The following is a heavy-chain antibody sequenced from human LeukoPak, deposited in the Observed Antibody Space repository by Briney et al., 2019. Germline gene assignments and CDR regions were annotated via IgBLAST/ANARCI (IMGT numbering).Heavy chain of an antibody. J-gene: IGHJ5*01. CDR1: GYTFTSYG. D-gene: IGHD2-15*01. V-gene: IGHV1-18*01. Sequence: GASVKVSCKASGYTFTSYGISWVRQAPGQGLEWMGWISAHNGNTKYAQKLQGRVTMTTDTSTTTAYMELRSLKSDDTAVYHCATEGYCSGGTCYHSWFDSWGQGTLVTVSS. CDR3: ATEGYCSGGTCYHSWFDS. CDR2: ISAHNGNT.